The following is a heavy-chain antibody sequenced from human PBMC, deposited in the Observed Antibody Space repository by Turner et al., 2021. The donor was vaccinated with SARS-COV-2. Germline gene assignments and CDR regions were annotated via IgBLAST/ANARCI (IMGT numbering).Heavy chain of an antibody. Sequence: QVQLVESGGGVVQPGRSLRVSCAASGFTFSSYAMHWVRQAPGKGLELVALISYDGSNKYYADSVMGRFTISIDNSKSTLYLQMNSLRAEDTAVYYCARDGGGMLRTWGQGTLVTVSS. CDR3: ARDGGGMLRT. CDR2: ISYDGSNK. D-gene: IGHD3-16*01. J-gene: IGHJ4*02. V-gene: IGHV3-30-3*01. CDR1: GFTFSSYA.